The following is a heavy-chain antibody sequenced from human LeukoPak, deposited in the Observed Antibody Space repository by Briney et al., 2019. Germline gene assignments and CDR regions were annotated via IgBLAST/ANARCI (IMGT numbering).Heavy chain of an antibody. V-gene: IGHV1-2*04. Sequence: ASVKVSSKASGYTFTGYYMHWVRQAPGQGLEWMGWINPNSGGANYAQKFQGWVTMTRDTSISTAYMELSRLRSDDTAVYYCARGGCSGGSCYGGFWFDPWGQGTLVTVSS. D-gene: IGHD2-15*01. J-gene: IGHJ5*02. CDR2: INPNSGGA. CDR3: ARGGCSGGSCYGGFWFDP. CDR1: GYTFTGYY.